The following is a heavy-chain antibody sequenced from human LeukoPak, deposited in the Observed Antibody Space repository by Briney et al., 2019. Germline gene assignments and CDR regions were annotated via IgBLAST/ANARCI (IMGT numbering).Heavy chain of an antibody. J-gene: IGHJ4*02. D-gene: IGHD2-15*01. CDR3: ARDRVVVVAATGEFDY. V-gene: IGHV3-30-3*01. CDR1: GFTFSSYA. Sequence: GGSLRLSCAASGFTFSSYAMHWVRQAPGKGPEWVAVISYDGSNKYYADSVKGRFTISRDNSKNTLYLQMNSLRAEDTAVYYCARDRVVVVAATGEFDYWGQGTLVTVSS. CDR2: ISYDGSNK.